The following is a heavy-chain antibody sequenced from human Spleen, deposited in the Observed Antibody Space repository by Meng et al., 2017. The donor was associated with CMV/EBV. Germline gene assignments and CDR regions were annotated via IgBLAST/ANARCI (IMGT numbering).Heavy chain of an antibody. J-gene: IGHJ4*02. CDR2: IHYSGIT. CDR3: ARTTGTTGTFSFDN. CDR1: GGDVSSPSHY. V-gene: IGHV4-61*01. D-gene: IGHD1-1*01. Sequence: GSLRLSCTVSGGDVSSPSHYWSWIRQPPGKRLEFLGYIHYSGITHYNPSLKSRVTISVDTSKNQYSLQLSSVTAADTALYYCARTTGTTGTFSFDNWGQGTLVTVSS.